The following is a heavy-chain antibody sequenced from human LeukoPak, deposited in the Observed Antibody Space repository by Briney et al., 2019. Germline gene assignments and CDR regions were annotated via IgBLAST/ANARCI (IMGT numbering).Heavy chain of an antibody. V-gene: IGHV4-34*01. CDR1: GFTFSSYA. CDR2: INYSGST. D-gene: IGHD3-22*01. J-gene: IGHJ3*02. Sequence: GSLRLSCAASGFTFSSYAMSWIRQPPGKGLEWIGEINYSGSTNYNPSLKSRVTISVDTSKNQFSLKLSSVTAADTAVYYCARRRRAVVITWAFDIWGQGTMVTVSS. CDR3: ARRRRAVVITWAFDI.